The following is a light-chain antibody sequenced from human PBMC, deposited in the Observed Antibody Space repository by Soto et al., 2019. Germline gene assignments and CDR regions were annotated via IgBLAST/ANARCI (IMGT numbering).Light chain of an antibody. V-gene: IGKV3-20*01. J-gene: IGKJ1*01. CDR3: PHYGSSPRI. CDR1: QRITCSF. Sequence: EIVMTQSPGTLSLSPGERSTLSCRASQRITCSFLACYQHKPCRAPRLLIYGASNWATGIPARFSCSGSGKEFPLTISILEPEDFAVYFCPHYGSSPRIFGQGNKVEI. CDR2: GAS.